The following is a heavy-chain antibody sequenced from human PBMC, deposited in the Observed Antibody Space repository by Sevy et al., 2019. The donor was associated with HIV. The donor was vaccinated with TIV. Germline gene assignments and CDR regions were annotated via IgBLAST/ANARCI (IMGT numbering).Heavy chain of an antibody. CDR2: IYPGDGET. D-gene: IGHD3-22*01. Sequence: VESLKISCKGSGYSFTSYWIGWVRQMPGKGLEWMGIIYPGDGETRYSPSFQGQVTISADKSINTAYLQWSSLKASDTAMYYCARDGYYESSTYYYFDYWGQGTLVTVSS. J-gene: IGHJ4*02. V-gene: IGHV5-51*01. CDR3: ARDGYYESSTYYYFDY. CDR1: GYSFTSYW.